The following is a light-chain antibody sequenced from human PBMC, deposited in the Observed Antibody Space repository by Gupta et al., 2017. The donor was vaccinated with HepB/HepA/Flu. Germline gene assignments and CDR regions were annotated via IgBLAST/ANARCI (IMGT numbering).Light chain of an antibody. CDR1: QGVRTNY. Sequence: IVLTQSPGTLSLSPGERATLSCRASQGVRTNYLAWYQQKQGQAPRLLIYGASNRDTGIPDRLSGSGCGKDLTLTISRREQEDFAGYYWQQHGGKPLLTFGQGTKVEIK. CDR2: GAS. J-gene: IGKJ2*01. V-gene: IGKV3-20*01. CDR3: QQHGGKPLLT.